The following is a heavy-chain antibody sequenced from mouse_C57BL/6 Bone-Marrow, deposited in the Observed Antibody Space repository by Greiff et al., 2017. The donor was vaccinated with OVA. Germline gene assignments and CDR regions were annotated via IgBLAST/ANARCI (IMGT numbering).Heavy chain of an antibody. CDR3: AIFPIYYDYGRALDY. V-gene: IGHV1-47*01. Sequence: VQLQESGAELVKPGASVKMSCKASGYTFTTYPIEWMKQNHGKSLEWIGNFHPYNDDTKYNEKFKGKATLTVEKSSSTVYLELSRLTSDDSAVYYCAIFPIYYDYGRALDYWGQGTTLTVSS. CDR1: GYTFTTYP. J-gene: IGHJ2*01. CDR2: FHPYNDDT. D-gene: IGHD2-4*01.